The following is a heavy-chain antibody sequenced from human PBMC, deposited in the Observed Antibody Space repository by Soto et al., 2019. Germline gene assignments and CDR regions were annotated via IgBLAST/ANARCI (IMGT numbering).Heavy chain of an antibody. CDR3: ASGYYYDSSGYYYGSGYYYGMDV. D-gene: IGHD3-22*01. CDR2: IIPIFGTA. J-gene: IGHJ6*02. V-gene: IGHV1-69*13. Sequence: AVKVSCKASGGTFSSYAISWVRQAPGQGLEWVGGIIPIFGTANYAQKFQGRVTITADESTSTAYMELSSLRSEDTAVYYCASGYYYDSSGYYYGSGYYYGMDVWGQGTTVTVSS. CDR1: GGTFSSYA.